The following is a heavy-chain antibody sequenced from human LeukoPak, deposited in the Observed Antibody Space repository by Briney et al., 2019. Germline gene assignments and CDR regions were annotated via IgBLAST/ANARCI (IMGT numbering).Heavy chain of an antibody. V-gene: IGHV4-61*02. CDR1: GGSISSGSYY. D-gene: IGHD3-3*01. CDR2: IYTSGST. CDR3: ARRPAYYDFWSRSDAFDI. J-gene: IGHJ3*02. Sequence: KPSQTLSLTCTVSGGSISSGSYYWSWIRQPAGKGLEWIWRIYTSGSTNYNPSLKSRVTISVDTSKNQFSLKLSSVTAADTAVYYCARRPAYYDFWSRSDAFDIWGQGTMVTVSS.